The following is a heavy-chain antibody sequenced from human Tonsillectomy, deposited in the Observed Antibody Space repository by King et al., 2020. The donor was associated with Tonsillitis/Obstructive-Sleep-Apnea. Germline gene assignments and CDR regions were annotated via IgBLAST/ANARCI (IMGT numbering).Heavy chain of an antibody. CDR1: GFTFGDYT. J-gene: IGHJ3*02. CDR2: IRTKAYGGTT. Sequence: VQLVESGGGLAQPGRSLRLSCTASGFTFGDYTVNWLRQAPGKGLEWIGFIRTKAYGGTTEYAAPMKGRFTISRHDSRSIAYLQMNSLKIEDTAVYYCIRGGGPTKGAFDIWGQGTMVTVSS. CDR3: IRGGGPTKGAFDI. V-gene: IGHV3-49*03. D-gene: IGHD5-12*01.